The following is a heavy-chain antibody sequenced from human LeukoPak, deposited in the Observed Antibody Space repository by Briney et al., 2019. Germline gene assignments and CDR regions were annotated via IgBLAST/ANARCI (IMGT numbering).Heavy chain of an antibody. Sequence: SETLSLTCTVSGGSISSGDYYWSWIRQPPGKGLEWIGYIYYSGSTYYNPSLKSRVTISVDTPKNQFSLKLSSVTAADTAVYYCARADCSGGSCLFFYYYGMDVWGQGTTVTVSS. CDR2: IYYSGST. CDR1: GGSISSGDYY. D-gene: IGHD2-15*01. J-gene: IGHJ6*02. CDR3: ARADCSGGSCLFFYYYGMDV. V-gene: IGHV4-30-4*01.